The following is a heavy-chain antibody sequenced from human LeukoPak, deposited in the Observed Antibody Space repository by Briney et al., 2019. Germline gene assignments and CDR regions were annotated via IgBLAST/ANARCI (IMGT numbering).Heavy chain of an antibody. CDR3: ARMAQDDAFDI. Sequence: ASVRVSCKTSGYTFTDYYLHWLRQAPGQGLEWMGWVNPKSGATNYAQRFQGRVTMTWQTSISTAYMELSRLRSDDTAVYYCARMAQDDAFDIWGQGTMVTVSS. CDR2: VNPKSGAT. J-gene: IGHJ3*02. CDR1: GYTFTDYY. D-gene: IGHD5-24*01. V-gene: IGHV1-2*02.